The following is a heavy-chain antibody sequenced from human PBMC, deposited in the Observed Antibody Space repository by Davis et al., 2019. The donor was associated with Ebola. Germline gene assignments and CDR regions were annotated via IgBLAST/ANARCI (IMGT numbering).Heavy chain of an antibody. Sequence: PSETLSLTCTVSGGSISYSSSQYWGWIRQPPGKGLEWMGSVYYTGGTYYNPSLKSRVTISVDTSKNQFSLKLSSATAADTAVYYCARERRFSSWLDDWGQGTLVTVSS. CDR2: VYYTGGT. D-gene: IGHD6-13*01. CDR1: GGSISYSSSQY. CDR3: ARERRFSSWLDD. V-gene: IGHV4-39*07. J-gene: IGHJ5*02.